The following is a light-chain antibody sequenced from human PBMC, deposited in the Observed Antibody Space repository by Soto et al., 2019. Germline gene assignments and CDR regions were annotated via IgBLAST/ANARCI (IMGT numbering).Light chain of an antibody. V-gene: IGKV4-1*01. CDR3: QQYYSTPLT. Sequence: DIVMTQSPDSLAVSLGERATINCKSSRSVLYSSNNKNYLAWYQQKPGQPPKLLIYWASTRESGVPDRFSGSGSGTDFTLTISSLQAEDVAVYYCQQYYSTPLTSGGGTTGDIK. J-gene: IGKJ4*01. CDR1: RSVLYSSNNKNY. CDR2: WAS.